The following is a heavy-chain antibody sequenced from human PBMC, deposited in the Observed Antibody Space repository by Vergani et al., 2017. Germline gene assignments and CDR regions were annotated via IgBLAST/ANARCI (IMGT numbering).Heavy chain of an antibody. D-gene: IGHD3-3*01. J-gene: IGHJ4*02. CDR2: IRSKAYGGTT. V-gene: IGHV3-49*04. Sequence: EVQLVESGGGLVQPGRSLRLSCEASGFTFDDYAMHWVRQAPGKGLEWVGFIRSKAYGGTTEYAASVKGRFTISRDESKSISYLQMNSLKTEDTAVYYCTRSPFMGSGEWLATNWGEGTLVTVSS. CDR1: GFTFDDYA. CDR3: TRSPFMGSGEWLATN.